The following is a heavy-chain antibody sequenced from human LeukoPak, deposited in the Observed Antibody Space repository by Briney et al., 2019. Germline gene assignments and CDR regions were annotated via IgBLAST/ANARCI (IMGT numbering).Heavy chain of an antibody. D-gene: IGHD6-13*01. CDR3: ARATSSSWYSG. V-gene: IGHV3-21*01. Sequence: GGSLRLSCAASGFIFSSYGMNWVRQAPGKGLEWVSSISSSSSYIYYADSVKGRFTISRDNAKNSLYLQMNSLRAEDTAVYYCARATSSSWYSGWGQGTLVTVSS. CDR2: ISSSSSYI. CDR1: GFIFSSYG. J-gene: IGHJ4*02.